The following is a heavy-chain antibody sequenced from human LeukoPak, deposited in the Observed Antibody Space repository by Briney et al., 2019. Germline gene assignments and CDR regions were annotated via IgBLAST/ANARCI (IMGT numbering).Heavy chain of an antibody. CDR2: IYTSGST. D-gene: IGHD2-2*01. V-gene: IGHV4-61*02. CDR3: ATNIVVVPAAHDAFDI. Sequence: SETLSLTCTVSGDSISSGSYYWGWIRQPAGKGLEWIGRIYTSGSTNYNPSLKSRVTISVDTSKNQFSLKLSSVTAADTAVYYCATNIVVVPAAHDAFDIWGQGTMVTVSS. J-gene: IGHJ3*02. CDR1: GDSISSGSYY.